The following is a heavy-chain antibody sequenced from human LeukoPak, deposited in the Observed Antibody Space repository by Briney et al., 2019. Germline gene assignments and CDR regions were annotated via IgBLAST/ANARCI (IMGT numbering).Heavy chain of an antibody. V-gene: IGHV3-30-3*01. CDR1: GFTFSSYA. Sequence: GRSLRLSCAASGFTFSSYAMHWVRQAPGKGLEWVAVISYDGSNKYYADSVKGRFTISRDNSKNTLYLQMNSLRAEDTAVYYCAREYTMVRGVTEESFDYWGQGTLVTVSS. D-gene: IGHD3-10*01. J-gene: IGHJ4*02. CDR3: AREYTMVRGVTEESFDY. CDR2: ISYDGSNK.